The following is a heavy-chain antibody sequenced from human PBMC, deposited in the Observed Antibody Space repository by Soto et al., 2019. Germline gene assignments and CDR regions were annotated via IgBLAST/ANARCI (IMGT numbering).Heavy chain of an antibody. CDR1: GFTFSCYA. CDR2: SSGSGGST. Sequence: GGSLRLSCAASGFTFSCYAMSWVRQAPGKGLEWVSASSGSGGSTYYADSANGRFTISRDNSKNTLYLQMNSLRAEDTAVYYCAKSFVSWSTYYYYGMDVWGQGTTVTVSS. J-gene: IGHJ6*02. V-gene: IGHV3-23*01. D-gene: IGHD6-13*01. CDR3: AKSFVSWSTYYYYGMDV.